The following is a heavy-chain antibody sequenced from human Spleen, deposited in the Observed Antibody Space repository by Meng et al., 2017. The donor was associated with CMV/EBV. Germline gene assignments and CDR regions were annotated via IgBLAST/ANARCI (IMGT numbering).Heavy chain of an antibody. CDR3: TTDPFHDYDDDNWFDR. J-gene: IGHJ5*02. CDR1: TFRKAW. Sequence: TFRKAWMTWVRQAPGKGLEWVGRIKSELDRPTTDSAAPVKGRFTISGDDSKNTVYLQMNSLKTEDTAVYYCTTDPFHDYDDDNWFDRWGQGTLVTVSS. D-gene: IGHD4-17*01. V-gene: IGHV3-15*01. CDR2: IKSELDRPTT.